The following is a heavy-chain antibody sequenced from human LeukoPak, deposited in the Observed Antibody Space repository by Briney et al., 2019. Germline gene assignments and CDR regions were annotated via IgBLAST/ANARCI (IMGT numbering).Heavy chain of an antibody. CDR1: GGSISSSSYY. CDR2: IYYSGCT. Sequence: SETLSLTCTVSGGSISSSSYYWGWIRQPPGKGLEWIGSIYYSGCTYYNPSLKSRVTISVDTSKNQFSLKLSSVTAADTAVYYCARLDTAMVNFDYWGQGTLVTVSS. CDR3: ARLDTAMVNFDY. V-gene: IGHV4-39*01. J-gene: IGHJ4*02. D-gene: IGHD5-18*01.